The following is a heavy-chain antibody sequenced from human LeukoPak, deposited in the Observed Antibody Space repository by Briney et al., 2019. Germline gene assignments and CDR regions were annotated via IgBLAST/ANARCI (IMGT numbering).Heavy chain of an antibody. Sequence: SETLSLTCAVYNGSFSGYYWSWIRQSPGSGLEWIGEVNPGGNTNYNPSLRSRVTISLDTSKNHFSLKLRSVTAADTAVYNCARAAWNGGGGFDPWGQGTLVTVSS. CDR2: VNPGGNT. CDR3: ARAAWNGGGGFDP. J-gene: IGHJ5*02. V-gene: IGHV4-34*01. CDR1: NGSFSGYY. D-gene: IGHD2-8*01.